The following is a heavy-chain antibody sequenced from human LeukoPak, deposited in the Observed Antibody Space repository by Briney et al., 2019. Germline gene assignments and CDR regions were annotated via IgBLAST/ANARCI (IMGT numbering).Heavy chain of an antibody. CDR1: GGTISSYA. D-gene: IGHD2-2*02. J-gene: IGHJ5*02. V-gene: IGHV1-69*05. CDR2: IIPIFGTA. Sequence: ASVKVSCKASGGTISSYAISWVRQAPGQGLEWMGGIIPIFGTANYAQKFQGRVTITTDESTSTAYMELSSLRSEDTAVYYCARVDDCSSTSCYTSWFDPWGQGTLVTVSS. CDR3: ARVDDCSSTSCYTSWFDP.